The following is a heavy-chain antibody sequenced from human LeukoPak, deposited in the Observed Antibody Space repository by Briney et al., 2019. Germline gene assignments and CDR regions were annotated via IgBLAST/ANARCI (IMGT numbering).Heavy chain of an antibody. CDR1: VVSMNGYY. Sequence: TSETLSLTCSVSVVSMNGYYWSWLRQSAGNRLEWIGYVDSSGNTNYNPSLESRVTISVDTSKNQFSLKLSSVTAADTAVYYCARVTRYYYYMDVWGKGTTVTVSS. J-gene: IGHJ6*03. CDR3: ARVTRYYYYMDV. CDR2: VDSSGNT. D-gene: IGHD4-23*01. V-gene: IGHV4-4*07.